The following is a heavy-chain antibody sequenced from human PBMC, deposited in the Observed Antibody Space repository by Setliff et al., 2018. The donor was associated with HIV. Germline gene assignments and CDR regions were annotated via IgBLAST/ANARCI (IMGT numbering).Heavy chain of an antibody. CDR1: GGSFSSYA. D-gene: IGHD3-10*01. Sequence: ASVKVSCKASGGSFSSYALHWVRQAPGQGLEWMGIINPSGESTTYAQRFQGRVTMTTDRSTSTVYMELSSLRSEDTAVYYCARDRGDLSLAYYLYYGMDVWGQGTTVTVSS. CDR2: INPSGEST. V-gene: IGHV1-46*01. CDR3: ARDRGDLSLAYYLYYGMDV. J-gene: IGHJ6*02.